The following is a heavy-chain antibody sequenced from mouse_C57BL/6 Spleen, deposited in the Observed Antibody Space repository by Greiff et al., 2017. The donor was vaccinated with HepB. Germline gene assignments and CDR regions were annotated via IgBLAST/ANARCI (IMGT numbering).Heavy chain of an antibody. D-gene: IGHD2-1*01. CDR3: ARAEGNYSAPSAY. CDR2: INPNNGGT. CDR1: GYTFTDDY. V-gene: IGHV1-26*01. Sequence: VQLQQSGPELVKPGASVKISCKASGYTFTDDYMNWVKQSHGKSLEWIGDINPNNGGTSYNQKFKGKATLTVDKSSSTAYMELRSLTSEDSAVYYCARAEGNYSAPSAYWCQGTLATVSA. J-gene: IGHJ3*01.